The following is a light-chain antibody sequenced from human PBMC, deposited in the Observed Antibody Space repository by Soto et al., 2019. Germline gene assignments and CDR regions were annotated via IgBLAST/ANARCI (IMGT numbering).Light chain of an antibody. CDR1: QSVSSSY. CDR2: GAS. CDR3: QQYGSSLLT. J-gene: IGKJ4*01. Sequence: EIVLTQSPGTLSLSPGERATLSCRASQSVSSSYLAWYQQKPGQAPRLLIYGASSRATGIPDRFSGSGSGTDFTLTISRLESEDFAVYYCQQYGSSLLTFGGGTKVDIK. V-gene: IGKV3-20*01.